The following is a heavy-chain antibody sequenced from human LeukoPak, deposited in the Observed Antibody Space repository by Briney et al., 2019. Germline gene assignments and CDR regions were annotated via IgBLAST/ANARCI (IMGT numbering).Heavy chain of an antibody. CDR1: GFIFSSYE. CDR2: ISSSGSTI. V-gene: IGHV3-48*03. D-gene: IGHD1-26*01. CDR3: ARDQGVGADFDY. Sequence: GGSLRLSCAASGFIFSSYEMNWVHQAPGKGLEWVSYISSSGSTIYYADSVKGRFAISRDNAKNSLYLQMNSLRAEDTAVYYCARDQGVGADFDYWGQGTLVTVSS. J-gene: IGHJ4*02.